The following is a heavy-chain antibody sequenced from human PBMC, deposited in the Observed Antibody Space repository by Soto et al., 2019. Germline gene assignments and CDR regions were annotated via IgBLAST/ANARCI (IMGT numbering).Heavy chain of an antibody. CDR3: ARDWNCSNTRCQNCFDP. CDR1: GYTFTSYG. J-gene: IGHJ5*02. CDR2: ISAYNGNT. V-gene: IGHV1-18*01. Sequence: ASVKVSCKASGYTFTSYGISWVRQAPGQGLEWMGWISAYNGNTNYAQKLQGRVTMTTDTSTSTAYMELRSLRSDDTAVYYSARDWNCSNTRCQNCFDPWGQGTLVTVSS. D-gene: IGHD2-2*01.